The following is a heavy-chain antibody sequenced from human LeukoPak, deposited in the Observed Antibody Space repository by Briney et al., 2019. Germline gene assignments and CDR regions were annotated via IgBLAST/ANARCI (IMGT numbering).Heavy chain of an antibody. CDR1: GYTFTSYD. V-gene: IGHV1-8*01. CDR3: ARDARRTGTSVY. CDR2: MNPNSGNT. D-gene: IGHD1-7*01. J-gene: IGHJ4*02. Sequence: GASVKVSCKASGYTFTSYDINWVRQATGQGLEWMGWMNPNSGNTGYAQKFQGRVTMTRNTSISTAYMELGSLRSEDTAVYYCARDARRTGTSVYWGQGTLVTVSS.